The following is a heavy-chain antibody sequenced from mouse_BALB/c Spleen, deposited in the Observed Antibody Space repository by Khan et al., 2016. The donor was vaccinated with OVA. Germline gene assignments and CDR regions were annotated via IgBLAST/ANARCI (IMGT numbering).Heavy chain of an antibody. Sequence: VQLQQSGPELVKPGASVKMSCKASGYTFTSYVMHWVKQKPGLGLEWIGYIYPYNDDTKYNEKFKGKATLTSDKSSSTAYMELSSLTSEDSAVYYCAPVDGDYVSFAYWGQGTLVTVSA. V-gene: IGHV1S136*01. CDR3: APVDGDYVSFAY. J-gene: IGHJ3*01. D-gene: IGHD2-13*01. CDR1: GYTFTSYV. CDR2: IYPYNDDT.